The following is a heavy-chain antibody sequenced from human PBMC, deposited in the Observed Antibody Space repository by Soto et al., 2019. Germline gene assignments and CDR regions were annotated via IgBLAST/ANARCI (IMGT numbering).Heavy chain of an antibody. D-gene: IGHD3-10*01. CDR3: ASDFNYGSVLGY. Sequence: GDSVKVTCEAPGYMFTSSARHWLHQAPGQRLEWMGWIYASNGNTKYSQKFQGRVTITRDTSASTAYMELSRLRSEDSSVYYCASDFNYGSVLGYCAQGTLVAVSS. CDR1: GYMFTSSA. CDR2: IYASNGNT. J-gene: IGHJ4*02. V-gene: IGHV1-3*01.